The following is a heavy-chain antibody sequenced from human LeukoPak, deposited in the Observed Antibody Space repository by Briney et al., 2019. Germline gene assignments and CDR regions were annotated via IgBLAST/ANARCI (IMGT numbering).Heavy chain of an antibody. CDR2: FDPEDGET. Sequence: ASVKVSCKVSGYTLTELSMHWVRQAPGKGLEWMGGFDPEDGETIYAQKFQGRVTMTEDTSTDTAYMELSSLRSEDTAVYYCATYSLRYCTNGVCHPKRGGYWFDPWGQGTLVTVSS. CDR1: GYTLTELS. CDR3: ATYSLRYCTNGVCHPKRGGYWFDP. J-gene: IGHJ5*02. V-gene: IGHV1-24*01. D-gene: IGHD2-8*01.